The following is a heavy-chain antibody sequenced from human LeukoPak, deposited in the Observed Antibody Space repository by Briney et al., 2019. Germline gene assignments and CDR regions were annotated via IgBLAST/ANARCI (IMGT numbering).Heavy chain of an antibody. J-gene: IGHJ5*02. D-gene: IGHD6-19*01. CDR3: ARAQPGIPVAALLDP. CDR1: GGSINNYY. CDR2: IFTTGMT. V-gene: IGHV4-4*09. Sequence: SETLSLTCTVSGGSINNYYWSWIRQPPGKELEWIGYIFTTGMTNYNPSLKSRVTMSIDTSKTQFSLNLSSVTAADTAVYYCARAQPGIPVAALLDPWGQGTLVIVSS.